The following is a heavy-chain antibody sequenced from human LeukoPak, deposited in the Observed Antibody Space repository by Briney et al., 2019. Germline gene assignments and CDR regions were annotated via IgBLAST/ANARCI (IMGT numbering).Heavy chain of an antibody. D-gene: IGHD6-6*01. V-gene: IGHV4-34*01. CDR2: INHSGST. Sequence: KPSETLSLTCAVYGGSFSGYYWSWIRQPPGKGLEWIGEINHSGSTKYNPSLKSRVTILEDTSKHQFSLKLSSVTAADTAVYYCARGQYSSSPVFDFWGQGTLVTVSS. CDR3: ARGQYSSSPVFDF. CDR1: GGSFSGYY. J-gene: IGHJ4*02.